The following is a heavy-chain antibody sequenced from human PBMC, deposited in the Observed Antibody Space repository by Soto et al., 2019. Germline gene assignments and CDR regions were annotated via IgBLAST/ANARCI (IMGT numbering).Heavy chain of an antibody. CDR2: SSSSSTYI. J-gene: IGHJ6*02. CDR3: ARVYYSNLPYYFYYMDV. D-gene: IGHD4-4*01. CDR1: GFTLSSYS. Sequence: GSLRLSCAASGFTLSSYSMNWVRQAPGKWLEWVSSSSSSSTYIYYADSVKGRFTISRDNAKNSLYLQMNSLRAEDTAVYFCARVYYSNLPYYFYYMDVWGQGT. V-gene: IGHV3-21*01.